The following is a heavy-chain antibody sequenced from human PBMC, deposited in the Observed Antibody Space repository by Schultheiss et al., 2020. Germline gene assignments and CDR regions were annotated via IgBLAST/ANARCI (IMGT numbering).Heavy chain of an antibody. D-gene: IGHD5-18*01. V-gene: IGHV3-30*03. CDR3: ARAKSGYSYDS. CDR1: GFAFSSYG. Sequence: GGSLTLSCAASGFAFSSYGMYCVRQAPGKGLEWVAIISYDGSNKYSADSVKGRFTISRDNSKNTLFLQMNSLRAEDTAVYYCARAKSGYSYDSWGQGTLVTVSS. CDR2: ISYDGSNK. J-gene: IGHJ5*02.